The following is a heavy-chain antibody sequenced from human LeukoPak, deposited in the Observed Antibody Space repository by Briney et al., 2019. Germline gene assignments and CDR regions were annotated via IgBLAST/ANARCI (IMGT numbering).Heavy chain of an antibody. V-gene: IGHV3-64*02. D-gene: IGHD3-22*01. CDR3: ARGSRNHYDYSGYYSY. Sequence: GGSLRLSCAASGFTFSSYAMHWVRQAPGKGLEYVSAISSNGGTTYYTDSVKGRFIISRDNSKNTLYLQMGSLRTGDMAVYYCARGSRNHYDYSGYYSYRGLGTLVTVSS. CDR1: GFTFSSYA. CDR2: ISSNGGTT. J-gene: IGHJ4*02.